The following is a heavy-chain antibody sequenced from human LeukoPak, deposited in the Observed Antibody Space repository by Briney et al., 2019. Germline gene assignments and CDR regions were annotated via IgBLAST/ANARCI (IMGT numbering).Heavy chain of an antibody. V-gene: IGHV1-2*04. CDR2: INPNSGGT. D-gene: IGHD4-17*01. J-gene: IGHJ4*02. CDR1: GYTFTGYY. CDR3: ARWATVTTFGDY. Sequence: ASVKVSCKASGYTFTGYYMHWVRQAPGQGLEWMGWINPNSGGTNYAQKFQGWVTMTRDTSISTAYMELSRLRSDDTAVYYCARWATVTTFGDYWGQGTLVTVSS.